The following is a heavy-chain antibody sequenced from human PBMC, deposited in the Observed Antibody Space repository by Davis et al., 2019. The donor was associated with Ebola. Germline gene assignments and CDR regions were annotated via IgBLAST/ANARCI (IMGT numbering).Heavy chain of an antibody. CDR1: GYTFTSYA. Sequence: AASVKVSCKASGYTFTSYAISWVRQAPGQGLEWMGRIIPILGIANYAQKFQGRVTITADKSTSTAYMELSSLRSEDTAVYYCARDQLKDCSSTSCYTRYGMDVWGQGTTVTVSS. J-gene: IGHJ6*02. D-gene: IGHD2-2*02. CDR3: ARDQLKDCSSTSCYTRYGMDV. CDR2: IIPILGIA. V-gene: IGHV1-69*04.